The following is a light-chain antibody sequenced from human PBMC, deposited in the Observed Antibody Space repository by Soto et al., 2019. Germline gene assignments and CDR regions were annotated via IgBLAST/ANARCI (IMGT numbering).Light chain of an antibody. CDR1: SSNIGAGYD. V-gene: IGLV1-40*01. CDR2: DNT. CDR3: QSYDSSLSGSVL. Sequence: QTVVTQPPSVSGAPGQRITISCTGSSSNIGAGYDVNWYQHLPGTAPKLLIYDNTDRPSGVPDRFSGSKSGTSASLAITGLLAEDEADYYCQSYDSSLSGSVLFGGGTQLTVL. J-gene: IGLJ2*01.